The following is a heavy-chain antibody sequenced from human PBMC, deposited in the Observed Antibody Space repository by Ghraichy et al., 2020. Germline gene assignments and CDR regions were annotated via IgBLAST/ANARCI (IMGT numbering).Heavy chain of an antibody. D-gene: IGHD3-10*01. CDR1: GLTFSSYG. CDR3: AKEREFYGSGSSNDY. CDR2: IRYDGSNK. V-gene: IGHV3-30*02. J-gene: IGHJ4*02. Sequence: LSLTCAASGLTFSSYGMHWVRQAPGKGLEWVAFIRYDGSNKYYADSVKGRFTISRDNSKNTLYLQMNSLRAEDTAVYYCAKEREFYGSGSSNDYWGQEPLHSVS.